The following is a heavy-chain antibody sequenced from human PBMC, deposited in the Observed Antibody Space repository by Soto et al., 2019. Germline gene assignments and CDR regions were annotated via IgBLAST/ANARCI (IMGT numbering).Heavy chain of an antibody. CDR2: IGPYGIT. Sequence: QVQLQQWGAGLLKPSETLSPTCGVHGGSFSGNYWTWFRQPPGKGLEWIGEIGPYGITKYIPSLRSRVTISGDTSKNQFSLKVTSVTAADTAVYYCATALWFGTQPEIWGQGTLVTVSS. J-gene: IGHJ4*02. CDR1: GGSFSGNY. V-gene: IGHV4-34*01. CDR3: ATALWFGTQPEI. D-gene: IGHD3-10*01.